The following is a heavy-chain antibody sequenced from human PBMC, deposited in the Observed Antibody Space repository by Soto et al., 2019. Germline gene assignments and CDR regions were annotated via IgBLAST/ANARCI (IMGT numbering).Heavy chain of an antibody. V-gene: IGHV1-58*01. J-gene: IGHJ4*02. Sequence: SVKVSCKASGFTFTSSAVQWVRQARGQRLEWIGWIVVGSGNTNYAQKFQERVTITRDTSTSTAYMELSSLRSEDTAVYYCAAICGGDCAGDYWGQGTLVTVSS. CDR3: AAICGGDCAGDY. D-gene: IGHD2-21*02. CDR2: IVVGSGNT. CDR1: GFTFTSSA.